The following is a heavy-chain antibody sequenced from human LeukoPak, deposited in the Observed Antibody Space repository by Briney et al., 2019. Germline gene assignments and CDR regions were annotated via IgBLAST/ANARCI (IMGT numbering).Heavy chain of an antibody. CDR3: ARAAGDF. Sequence: GASVKVSCKASGGTFSSYAISWVRQAPGQGLEWMGRIIPILGIANYAQKLQGRVTMTTDTSTSTAYMELRSLRSDNTAVYYCARAAGDFWGQGTLVTVSS. J-gene: IGHJ4*02. V-gene: IGHV1-69*04. D-gene: IGHD6-13*01. CDR2: IIPILGIA. CDR1: GGTFSSYA.